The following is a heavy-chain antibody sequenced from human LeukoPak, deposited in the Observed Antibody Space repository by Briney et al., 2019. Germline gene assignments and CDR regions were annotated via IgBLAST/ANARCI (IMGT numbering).Heavy chain of an antibody. CDR3: ARGRGDYYDSSGYYVLFDY. CDR1: GFTVSSNY. V-gene: IGHV3-53*01. D-gene: IGHD3-22*01. J-gene: IGHJ4*02. Sequence: PGGSLRLSCAASGFTVSSNYMSWVRQAPGKGLEWVSVIYRGGSTYYADSVKGRFTISRDNSKNTLYLQMNSLRAEDTAVYYCARGRGDYYDSSGYYVLFDYWGQGTLVTVSS. CDR2: IYRGGST.